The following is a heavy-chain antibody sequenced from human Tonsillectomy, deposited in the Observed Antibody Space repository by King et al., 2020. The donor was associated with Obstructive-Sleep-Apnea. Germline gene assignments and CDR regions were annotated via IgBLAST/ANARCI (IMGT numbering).Heavy chain of an antibody. CDR2: TSYAGNNK. CDR3: ATQPYYYDSNCYRRNYGMDV. Sequence: VQLVESVGGVVQPGRSLRLSCADSGFTFSTYAMQGVRQAPGKGLEWVAVTSYAGNNKYYAASVKGRFTISRYNSKNTLFLQMSRLRVEDTAVYYCATQPYYYDSNCYRRNYGMDVWGQGTTVTVSS. V-gene: IGHV3-30*04. J-gene: IGHJ6*02. CDR1: GFTFSTYA. D-gene: IGHD3-22*01.